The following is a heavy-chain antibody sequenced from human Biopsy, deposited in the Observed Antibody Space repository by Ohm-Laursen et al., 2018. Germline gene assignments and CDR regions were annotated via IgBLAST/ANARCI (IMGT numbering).Heavy chain of an antibody. CDR1: GGYISHYY. J-gene: IGHJ5*02. Sequence: SDTLSLTCTVSGGYISHYYWTWIRQPAGQGLEWIGRIYITGETDYNPSLKSRVTMSVDSLKKQFSLKLKSVTAADTAIYYCARAPPLIRGVVESWFDPWGQGILVTVSS. CDR3: ARAPPLIRGVVESWFDP. CDR2: IYITGET. D-gene: IGHD3-10*01. V-gene: IGHV4-4*07.